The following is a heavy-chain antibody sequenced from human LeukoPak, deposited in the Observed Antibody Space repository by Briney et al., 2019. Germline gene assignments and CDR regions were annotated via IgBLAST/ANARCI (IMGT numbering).Heavy chain of an antibody. CDR2: IYHSGST. J-gene: IGHJ4*02. V-gene: IGHV4-30-2*01. D-gene: IGHD6-6*01. CDR1: GGSISSGGYY. Sequence: SETLSLTCTVSGGSISSGGYYWSWIRQPPGKGLEWIGYIYHSGSTYYNPSLKSRVTISVDRSKNQFSLKLSSVTAADTAVYYCARSIAAALSPLPWDYWGQGTLVTVSS. CDR3: ARSIAAALSPLPWDY.